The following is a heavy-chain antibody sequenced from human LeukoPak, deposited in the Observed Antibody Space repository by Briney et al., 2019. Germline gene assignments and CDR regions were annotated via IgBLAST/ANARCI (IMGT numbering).Heavy chain of an antibody. CDR1: GGSISSSSYY. CDR2: IYYSGST. V-gene: IGHV4-39*07. J-gene: IGHJ4*02. Sequence: PSETLSLTCTVSGGSISSSSYYWGWIRQPPGKGLEWIGSIYYSGSTDYNPSLKSRVTISVDTSKNQFSLKLSSVTAADTAVYYCARANHDYSTNWGQGTLVTVSS. CDR3: ARANHDYSTN. D-gene: IGHD4-11*01.